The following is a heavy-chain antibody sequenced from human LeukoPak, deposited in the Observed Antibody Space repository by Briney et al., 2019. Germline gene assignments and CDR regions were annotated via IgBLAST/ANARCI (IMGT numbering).Heavy chain of an antibody. J-gene: IGHJ6*02. D-gene: IGHD1-26*01. CDR1: AFTFRTYW. V-gene: IGHV3-7*05. CDR2: IKPDGSEK. Sequence: PGGSLRLSCAASAFTFRTYWMSWVRQAPGKGLEWVAMIKPDGSEKYYVDSVKGLFIISRDNAKNSLYLQMSSLRAEDTAVYYCTRDASGDTNSGPRMDVWGQGTTVTVSS. CDR3: TRDASGDTNSGPRMDV.